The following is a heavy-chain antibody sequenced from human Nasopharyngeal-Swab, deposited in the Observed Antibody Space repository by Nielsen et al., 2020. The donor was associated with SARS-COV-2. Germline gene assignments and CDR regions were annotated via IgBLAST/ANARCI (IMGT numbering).Heavy chain of an antibody. CDR1: GFTFSSYA. D-gene: IGHD2-21*01. V-gene: IGHV3-23*01. Sequence: GESLKISCAASGFTFSSYAMSWVRQAPGKGLEWVSVISGSGDSTYYADSVKGRFTISRDNSKNTLYLQMNSLRAEDTAVYYCAKDRVVLLRPYYYYGMDVWGQGTTVTVSS. J-gene: IGHJ6*02. CDR2: ISGSGDST. CDR3: AKDRVVLLRPYYYYGMDV.